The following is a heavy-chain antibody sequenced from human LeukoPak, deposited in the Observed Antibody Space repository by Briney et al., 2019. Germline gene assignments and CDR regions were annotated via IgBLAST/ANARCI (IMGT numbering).Heavy chain of an antibody. CDR3: AKGAWGATYFDY. J-gene: IGHJ4*02. CDR1: GFTVSSNY. Sequence: GGSLRLSCAASGFTVSSNYMSWVRQAPGRGLEWVSVIYSGDTTYYADSVKGRFTISRDNSKNTLYLQMNRLRAEDTAVYYCAKGAWGATYFDYWGQGTLVTVSS. V-gene: IGHV3-53*01. CDR2: IYSGDTT. D-gene: IGHD1-26*01.